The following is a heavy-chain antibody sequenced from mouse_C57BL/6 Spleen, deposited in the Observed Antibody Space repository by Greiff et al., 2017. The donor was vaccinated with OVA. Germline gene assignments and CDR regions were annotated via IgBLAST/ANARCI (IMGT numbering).Heavy chain of an antibody. D-gene: IGHD4-1*01. Sequence: EVQVVESGGGLVKPGGSLKLSCAASGFTFSSYAMSWVRQTPEKRLEWVATISDGGSYTYYPDNVKGRFTISRDNAKNNLYLQMSHLKSEDTAMYYCARDLTGTAWFAYWGQGTLVTVSA. CDR3: ARDLTGTAWFAY. J-gene: IGHJ3*01. CDR1: GFTFSSYA. CDR2: ISDGGSYT. V-gene: IGHV5-4*01.